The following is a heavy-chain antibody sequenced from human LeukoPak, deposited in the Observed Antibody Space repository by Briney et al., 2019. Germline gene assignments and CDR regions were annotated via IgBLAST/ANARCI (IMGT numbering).Heavy chain of an antibody. V-gene: IGHV3-49*03. CDR3: SRDDRSGDAFDI. Sequence: GGSLRLSCTASGFTFGDYAMSWFRQAPGKGLEWVGFIRSKAYGGTTEYAASVKGRFTISRDDSKTIAYLQMNSLKTEDTAVYHCSRDDRSGDAFDIWGQGTMVTVSS. CDR2: IRSKAYGGTT. CDR1: GFTFGDYA. D-gene: IGHD3-16*01. J-gene: IGHJ3*02.